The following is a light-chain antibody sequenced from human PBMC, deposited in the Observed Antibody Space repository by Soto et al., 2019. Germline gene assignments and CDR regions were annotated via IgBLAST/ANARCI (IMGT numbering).Light chain of an antibody. CDR1: GGSLAANF. CDR2: EDD. V-gene: IGLV6-57*02. Sequence: NFIRTQPYSMSESPGRTVTISCTGSGGSLAANFVQWYQQRPGRAPITVSYEDDRRPSGVPDRFSGSIDSSSNSASLTISGLKTEDEADYYCQSYDTTNHVVFGGGTKVTVL. CDR3: QSYDTTNHVV. J-gene: IGLJ2*01.